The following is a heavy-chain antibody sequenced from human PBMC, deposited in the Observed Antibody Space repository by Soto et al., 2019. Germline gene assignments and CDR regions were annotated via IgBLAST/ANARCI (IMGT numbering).Heavy chain of an antibody. D-gene: IGHD6-19*01. V-gene: IGHV1-18*01. Sequence: QVQLVQSGAEVKKPGASVKVSCKASGYTFISYGVSWVRQTPGQGLEWMGWINPYNGNTNYAQKLQGRVTMTTDTSTSTVYMELRSLRSDDTAVYYCARDRYSSPTYWGQGTLVTVSS. J-gene: IGHJ4*02. CDR3: ARDRYSSPTY. CDR2: INPYNGNT. CDR1: GYTFISYG.